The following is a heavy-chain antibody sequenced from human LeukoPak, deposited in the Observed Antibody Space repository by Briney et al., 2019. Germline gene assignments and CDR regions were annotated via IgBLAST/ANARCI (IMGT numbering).Heavy chain of an antibody. D-gene: IGHD3-22*01. CDR3: ARDSSGYAEFDY. CDR1: AFTFSSYA. J-gene: IGHJ4*02. V-gene: IGHV3-23*01. CDR2: ISRNGAGT. Sequence: GGSLRLSCAASAFTFSSYAMTWVRQAPGKGLEWVSAISRNGAGTYYADSVKGRFTISRDNSKNMLYLQMNCLRAEDTALYYCARDSSGYAEFDYWGQGTLVTVSS.